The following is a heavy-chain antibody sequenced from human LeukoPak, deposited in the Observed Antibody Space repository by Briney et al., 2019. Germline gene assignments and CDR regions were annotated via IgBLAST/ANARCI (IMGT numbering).Heavy chain of an antibody. D-gene: IGHD3-16*01. CDR2: INHSGST. V-gene: IGHV4-34*01. CDR3: ARGRLLMWFDP. Sequence: SETLSLTCAVCGGSFSGYSWSWIRQPPGKGLEWIGEINHSGSTNYNPSLKSRVTISVDTSKKQFSLKLSSVTAADTAVYYCARGRLLMWFDPWGQGTLVTVSS. CDR1: GGSFSGYS. J-gene: IGHJ5*02.